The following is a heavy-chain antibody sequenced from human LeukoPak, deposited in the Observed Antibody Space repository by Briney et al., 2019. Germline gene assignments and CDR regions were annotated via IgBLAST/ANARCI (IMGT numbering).Heavy chain of an antibody. J-gene: IGHJ5*02. CDR2: IYYSGST. V-gene: IGHV4-38-2*02. Sequence: PSETLSLTCTVSGYSISSGYYWGWIRQPPGKGLEWIGSIYYSGSTYYNPSLKSRVTISVDTSKNQFSLKLSSVTAADTAVYYCARETYRYSSSYNSWGWFDPWGQGTLVTVSS. CDR3: ARETYRYSSSYNSWGWFDP. CDR1: GYSISSGYY. D-gene: IGHD6-13*01.